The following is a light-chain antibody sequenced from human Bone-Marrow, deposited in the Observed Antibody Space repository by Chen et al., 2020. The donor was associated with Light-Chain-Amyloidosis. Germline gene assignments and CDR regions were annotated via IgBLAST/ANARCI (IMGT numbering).Light chain of an antibody. CDR1: DLPTKY. Sequence: SYELTQPPSVSVSPGQTARITCSGDDLPTKYAYWYQQKPGQAPVLVIHRDTERPSGISERFSGSSSGTTATSTISGVQAEDEADYHCQSADSSGTYEVIFDGGTKLTVL. CDR3: QSADSSGTYEVI. CDR2: RDT. V-gene: IGLV3-25*03. J-gene: IGLJ2*01.